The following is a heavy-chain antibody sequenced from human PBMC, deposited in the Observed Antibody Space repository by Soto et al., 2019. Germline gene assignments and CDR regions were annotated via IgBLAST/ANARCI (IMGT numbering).Heavy chain of an antibody. V-gene: IGHV3-48*02. D-gene: IGHD3-9*01. CDR3: ARASGRYFDWPLDY. CDR1: GFTLSSYS. Sequence: GGSLRLSCAASGFTLSSYSMNWVRQAPGKGLEWVSYISSRSSTIYYADSVKGRFTISRDNARNSLYLQLNSLRDEDTAVYYCARASGRYFDWPLDYWGQGTLVTVSS. J-gene: IGHJ4*02. CDR2: ISSRSSTI.